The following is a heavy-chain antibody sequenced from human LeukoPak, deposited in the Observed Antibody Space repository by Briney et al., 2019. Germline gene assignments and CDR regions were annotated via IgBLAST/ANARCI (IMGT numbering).Heavy chain of an antibody. Sequence: GGSLRLSCAASGFTFSSYSMNWVRQAPGKGLEWVSYISSSGSTIYYADSVKGRFTISRDNAKNSLYLQMNSLRAEDTAVYYCARGEYQLPPYYWGQGTLVTVSS. CDR3: ARGEYQLPPYY. V-gene: IGHV3-48*04. D-gene: IGHD2-2*01. CDR1: GFTFSSYS. J-gene: IGHJ4*02. CDR2: ISSSGSTI.